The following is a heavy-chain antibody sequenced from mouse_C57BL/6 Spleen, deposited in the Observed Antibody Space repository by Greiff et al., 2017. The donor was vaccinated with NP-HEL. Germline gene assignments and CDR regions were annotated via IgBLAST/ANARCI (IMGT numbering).Heavy chain of an antibody. V-gene: IGHV1-53*01. CDR1: GYTFTSYW. CDR3: ARNPLYYGSSYWYFDV. CDR2: INPSNGGT. D-gene: IGHD1-1*01. J-gene: IGHJ1*03. Sequence: VKLQQPGTELVKPGASVKLSCKASGYTFTSYWMHWVKQRPGQGLEWIGNINPSNGGTNYNEKFKSKATLTVDKSSSTAYMQLSSLTSEDSAVYYCARNPLYYGSSYWYFDVWGTGTTVTVSS.